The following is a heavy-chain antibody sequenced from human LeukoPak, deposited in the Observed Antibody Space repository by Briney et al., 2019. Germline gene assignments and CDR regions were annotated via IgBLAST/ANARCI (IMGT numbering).Heavy chain of an antibody. J-gene: IGHJ4*02. CDR1: GFTFSSYA. CDR3: ARITGSRVGGFDY. V-gene: IGHV3-23*01. D-gene: IGHD1-20*01. Sequence: PGASLRLSCAASGFTFSSYAMSWVRQHPGEGMEWLSGLSGSGGSTYYADSVKGRFTISRDNSKNTLYVQMNSLRPEDTAVYYCARITGSRVGGFDYWGQGTLVTVSS. CDR2: LSGSGGST.